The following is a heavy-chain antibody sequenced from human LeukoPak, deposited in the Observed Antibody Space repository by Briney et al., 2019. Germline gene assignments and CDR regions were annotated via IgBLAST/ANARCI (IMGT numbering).Heavy chain of an antibody. CDR1: GYTFTSYG. CDR3: ARVVGGSYYSANCFDY. CDR2: ISAYNGNT. Sequence: GASVKVSCKPSGYTFTSYGISWVRQAPGQGLEWMGWISAYNGNTNYAQKFQGRVTMTTDTSTSTAYMELRSLRSDDTAVYYCARVVGGSYYSANCFDYWGQGTLVTVSP. D-gene: IGHD1-26*01. V-gene: IGHV1-18*01. J-gene: IGHJ4*02.